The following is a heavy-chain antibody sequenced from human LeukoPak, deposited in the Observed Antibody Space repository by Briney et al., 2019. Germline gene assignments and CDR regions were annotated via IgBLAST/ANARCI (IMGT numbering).Heavy chain of an antibody. CDR1: GFRFNDAW. V-gene: IGHV3-15*01. CDR2: IKSKVYSATA. J-gene: IGHJ4*02. CDR3: AALGFGDFSASDN. D-gene: IGHD3-10*01. Sequence: GGALRVSCVAPGFRFNDAWMYWVRQVPGKGLEWVGRIKSKVYSATADYSAPVMGRFTISRDDSNSTLYLQKNSLKIEDTAVYYCAALGFGDFSASDNWGQGTLVTVSS.